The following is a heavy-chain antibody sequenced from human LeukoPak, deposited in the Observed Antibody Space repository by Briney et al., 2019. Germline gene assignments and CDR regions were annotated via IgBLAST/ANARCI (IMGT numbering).Heavy chain of an antibody. J-gene: IGHJ6*02. V-gene: IGHV3-7*01. D-gene: IGHD3/OR15-3a*01. Sequence: PGGSLRLSCAASGFTFSSYWMSWVRQAPGKGLEWVANIKQDGSEKYYVDSVKGRFTISRDNAKNSLYLQMNSLRAEDTAVYYCARAPPGVDPYGMDVWGQGTTVTVSS. CDR1: GFTFSSYW. CDR3: ARAPPGVDPYGMDV. CDR2: IKQDGSEK.